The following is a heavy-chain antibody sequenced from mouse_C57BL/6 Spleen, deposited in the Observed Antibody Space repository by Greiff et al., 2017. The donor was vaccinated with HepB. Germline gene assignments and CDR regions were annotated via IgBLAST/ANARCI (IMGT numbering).Heavy chain of an antibody. CDR3: AKIYYYGSSSGDYAMDY. J-gene: IGHJ4*01. CDR2: IYPGDGDT. V-gene: IGHV1-82*01. CDR1: GYAFSSSW. Sequence: QVQLQRSGPELVKPGASVKISCTASGYAFSSSWMNWVKQRPGKGLEWIGRIYPGDGDTNYNGKFKGKATLTADKSSSTAYMQLSLTSEDSAVYFCAKIYYYGSSSGDYAMDYWGQGTSVTVSS. D-gene: IGHD1-1*01.